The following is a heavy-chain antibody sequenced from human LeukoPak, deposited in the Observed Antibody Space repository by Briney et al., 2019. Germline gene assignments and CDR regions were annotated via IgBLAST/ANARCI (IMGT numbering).Heavy chain of an antibody. Sequence: GGSLRLSCAASGFTFSSYSMNWVRQAPGKGLEWVANIKQDGSEKYCVDSVKGRFTISRDNAKNSLYLQMNSLRAEDTAVYYCARDGVFRSSAPDYWGQGTLVTVSS. J-gene: IGHJ4*02. D-gene: IGHD6-6*01. CDR1: GFTFSSYS. V-gene: IGHV3-7*01. CDR3: ARDGVFRSSAPDY. CDR2: IKQDGSEK.